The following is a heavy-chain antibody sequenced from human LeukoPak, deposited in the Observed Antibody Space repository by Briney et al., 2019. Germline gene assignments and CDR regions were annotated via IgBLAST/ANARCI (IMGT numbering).Heavy chain of an antibody. V-gene: IGHV4-30-4*01. CDR3: ARVLDSSGYYGGEYYFDY. J-gene: IGHJ4*02. Sequence: SETLSLTCTVSGGSISSGDYYWSWIRQPPGKGLEWIGYIYYSGSTYYNPSLKSRVTISVDTSKNQFSLKLSSVTAAHTAVYYCARVLDSSGYYGGEYYFDYWGQGTLVTVSS. CDR1: GGSISSGDYY. CDR2: IYYSGST. D-gene: IGHD3-22*01.